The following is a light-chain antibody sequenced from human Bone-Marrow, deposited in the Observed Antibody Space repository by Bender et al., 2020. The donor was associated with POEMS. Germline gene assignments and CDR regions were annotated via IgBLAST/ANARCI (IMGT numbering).Light chain of an antibody. V-gene: IGLV3-1*01. J-gene: IGLJ3*02. Sequence: SYEVTQPPSVSVSPGQTASITCSGDQLGNNNVCWFQQKAGQPPLMVIYQNNKRPSGIPERFSGSKSGTSASLAITGLQAEDEADYYCQSYDISLSGWVFGGGTKLTAL. CDR2: QNN. CDR3: QSYDISLSGWV. CDR1: QLGNNN.